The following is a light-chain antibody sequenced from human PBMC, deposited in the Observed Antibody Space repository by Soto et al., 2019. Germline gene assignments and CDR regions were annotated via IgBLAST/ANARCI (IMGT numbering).Light chain of an antibody. V-gene: IGKV1-8*01. CDR2: AAS. Sequence: AIRLTQSPSSFSASTGDRVTITCRASQGISSYLAWYQQKPGKAPKLLIYAASTLQSGVPSRFSGSGSGTDYTLTISGLQSEDFATYYCQQYYIYPHTFGPGTKVDIK. CDR1: QGISSY. J-gene: IGKJ3*01. CDR3: QQYYIYPHT.